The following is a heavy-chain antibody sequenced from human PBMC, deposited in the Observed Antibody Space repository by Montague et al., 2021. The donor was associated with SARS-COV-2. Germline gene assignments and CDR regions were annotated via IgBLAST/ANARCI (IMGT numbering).Heavy chain of an antibody. CDR1: GFSLSTSGVG. V-gene: IGHV2-5*02. J-gene: IGHJ4*02. D-gene: IGHD4-23*01. CDR3: ARSYGTTVVTRAFDX. Sequence: PALVKPTQTLTLTCTFSGFSLSTSGVGVAWIRQPPGKALEWLAIIYWGDDRRYSPSLESGLTITKDTPKNQVVLTMTNMDPVDTATYYCARSYGTTVVTRAFDXWGQGTLVTVSS. CDR2: IYWGDDR.